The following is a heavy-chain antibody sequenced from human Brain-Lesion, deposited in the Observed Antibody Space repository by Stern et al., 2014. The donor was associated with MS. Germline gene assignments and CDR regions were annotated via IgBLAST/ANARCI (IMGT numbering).Heavy chain of an antibody. D-gene: IGHD3-3*01. V-gene: IGHV1-2*02. CDR2: INPNNGGT. CDR1: GYIFTGYY. Sequence: QVQLVQSGAEVKKPGASVKVSCKTSGYIFTGYYIHWVRQAPGQGLEWMAWINPNNGGTKHAQKFQGRVTMSRDPSISTAYVELSSLTSDDTAVYYCARDQRGITIFGVVTDYYYLGMDVWGQGTTVTVSS. CDR3: ARDQRGITIFGVVTDYYYLGMDV. J-gene: IGHJ6*02.